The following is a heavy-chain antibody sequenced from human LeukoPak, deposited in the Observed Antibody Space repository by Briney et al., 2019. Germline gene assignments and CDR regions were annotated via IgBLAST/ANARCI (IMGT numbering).Heavy chain of an antibody. CDR1: EFTLSRYW. CDR2: INQDGSEK. CDR3: ATSDY. Sequence: GGSLRLSCAASEFTLSRYWMSWVRQAPGKGLEWVANINQDGSEKYYVDSVKGRFTISRDNAKNSLYLQMNSLRAEDTAVYYCATSDYWGQGTLVAVSS. V-gene: IGHV3-7*01. J-gene: IGHJ4*02.